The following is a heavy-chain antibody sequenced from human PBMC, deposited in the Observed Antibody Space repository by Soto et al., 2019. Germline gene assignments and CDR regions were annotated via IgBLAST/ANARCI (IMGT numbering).Heavy chain of an antibody. J-gene: IGHJ4*02. Sequence: GGSLRLSCAASGFTFSSYAMHWVRQAPGKGLEWVAVISYDGSNKYYADSVKGRFTISRDNSKNTLYLQMNSLRAEDTAVYYCARDHCSSTSCYLIIWGQGTLVTVSS. CDR3: ARDHCSSTSCYLII. V-gene: IGHV3-30-3*01. CDR2: ISYDGSNK. CDR1: GFTFSSYA. D-gene: IGHD2-2*01.